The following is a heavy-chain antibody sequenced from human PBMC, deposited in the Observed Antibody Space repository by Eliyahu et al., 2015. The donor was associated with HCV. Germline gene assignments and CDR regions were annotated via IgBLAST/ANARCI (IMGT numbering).Heavy chain of an antibody. Sequence: VQLQESGPGLVKPSETLSLTCTVSGYSISSGYYWGXXRQXPGKGLEWIASIYHSGSTYYNPSLKSRVTISVDTSKNQFSLKLSSVTAADTAVYNCATSYYYYAMDVWGQGTTVTVSS. V-gene: IGHV4-38-2*02. CDR2: IYHSGST. J-gene: IGHJ6*02. CDR3: ATSYYYYAMDV. CDR1: GYSISSGYY.